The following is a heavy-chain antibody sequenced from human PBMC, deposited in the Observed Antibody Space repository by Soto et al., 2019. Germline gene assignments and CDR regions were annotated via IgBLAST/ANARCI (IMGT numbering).Heavy chain of an antibody. Sequence: PSETLSLTCTVSGGSISSGDYYWSWIRQPPGRGLEWIGYIYYSGSTYYNPSLKSRVTISVDTSKNQFSLKLSSVTAADTAVYYCALLGDCISTSCYAGVDPWGQGTLVTVS. D-gene: IGHD2-2*01. CDR3: ALLGDCISTSCYAGVDP. J-gene: IGHJ5*02. CDR1: GGSISSGDYY. V-gene: IGHV4-30-4*01. CDR2: IYYSGST.